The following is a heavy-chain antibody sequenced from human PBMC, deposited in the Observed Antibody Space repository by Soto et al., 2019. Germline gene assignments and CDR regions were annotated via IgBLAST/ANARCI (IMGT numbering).Heavy chain of an antibody. CDR1: GGSIDRSNYY. Sequence: QLQLQESGPGLVKPSETLSLTCTVSGGSIDRSNYYWDWIRQPPGKGLEWIGTTYYNGNAYYNPSLKSRVTMSVDTSKHQFSLKLISVTAADTAVYYCARHFVAVVIKGWGYWGQGTLVTVSS. V-gene: IGHV4-39*01. J-gene: IGHJ4*02. CDR3: ARHFVAVVIKGWGY. D-gene: IGHD3-22*01. CDR2: TYYNGNA.